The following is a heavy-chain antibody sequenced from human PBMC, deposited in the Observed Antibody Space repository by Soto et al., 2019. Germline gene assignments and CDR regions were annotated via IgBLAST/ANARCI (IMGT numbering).Heavy chain of an antibody. V-gene: IGHV4-31*03. CDR2: IYYSGST. J-gene: IGHJ6*02. CDR1: GGSISSGGYY. D-gene: IGHD3-3*01. Sequence: PSETLSLTCTVSGGSISSGGYYWSWIRQHPGKGLEWIGYIYYSGSTYYNPSLKSRVTISVDTSKNQFSLKLSSVTAADTAVYYCARGNQRYDFWSGYPYYYYYGMDVWGQGTTVTVPS. CDR3: ARGNQRYDFWSGYPYYYYYGMDV.